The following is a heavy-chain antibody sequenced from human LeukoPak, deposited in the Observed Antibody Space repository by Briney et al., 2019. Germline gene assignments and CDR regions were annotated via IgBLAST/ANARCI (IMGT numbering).Heavy chain of an antibody. CDR2: NNYSGST. CDR3: ARGRSRYCSSTSCLRGMDV. CDR1: GGSFSDYY. V-gene: IGHV4-34*01. J-gene: IGHJ6*02. Sequence: SETLSLTCAVYGGSFSDYYWSWIRQPPGKGLEWIGENNYSGSTNYNPSLKSRVTISVDTSKNQFSLKLSSVTAADTAVYYCARGRSRYCSSTSCLRGMDVWGQGTTVTVSS. D-gene: IGHD2-2*01.